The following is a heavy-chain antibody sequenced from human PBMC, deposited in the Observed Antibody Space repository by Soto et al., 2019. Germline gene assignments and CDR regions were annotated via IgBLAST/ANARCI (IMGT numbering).Heavy chain of an antibody. D-gene: IGHD6-6*01. J-gene: IGHJ4*02. CDR3: TTGLYSSSAFLF. CDR1: GFTFTNAW. CDR2: IISKSDGGTT. V-gene: IGHV3-15*01. Sequence: PWGSLRLSCEASGFTFTNAWMTWVRQAPGKGLEWVGRIISKSDGGTTDYGAPVKGRFTISRDDSKNTLYLQMNSLKTEDTAVYYCTTGLYSSSAFLFWGQGTLVTVSS.